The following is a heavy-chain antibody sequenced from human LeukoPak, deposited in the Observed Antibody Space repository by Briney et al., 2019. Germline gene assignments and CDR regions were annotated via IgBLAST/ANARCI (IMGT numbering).Heavy chain of an antibody. CDR1: GGSISSSSYY. J-gene: IGHJ4*02. V-gene: IGHV4-39*01. D-gene: IGHD5-12*01. CDR3: VGGYDQLFDY. Sequence: SETLSLTCTVSGGSISSSSYYWGWIRQPPGKGLEWIGSIYYSGSTYYNPSLKSRVTISVDTSKNQFSLKLSPATAADTAVYYCVGGYDQLFDYWGQGTLVTVSS. CDR2: IYYSGST.